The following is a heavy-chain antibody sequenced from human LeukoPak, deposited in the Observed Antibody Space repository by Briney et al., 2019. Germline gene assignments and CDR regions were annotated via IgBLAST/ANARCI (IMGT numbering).Heavy chain of an antibody. D-gene: IGHD6-19*01. CDR1: GGSISSSSYY. CDR2: IYYSGST. J-gene: IGHJ4*02. V-gene: IGHV4-39*01. Sequence: PSETLSLTCTVSGGSISSSSYYWDWIRQPQGKGLEWIGIIYYSGSTYYNLSLKSRVTISVDTSKNQFSLKLSSVTAADTAVYYCARFVYDSSGWSYYFDYWGQGTLVTVSS. CDR3: ARFVYDSSGWSYYFDY.